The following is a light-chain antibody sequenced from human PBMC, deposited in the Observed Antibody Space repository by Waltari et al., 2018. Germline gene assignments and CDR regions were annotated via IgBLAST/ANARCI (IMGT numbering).Light chain of an antibody. J-gene: IGLJ2*01. CDR1: SRDVGSYNL. V-gene: IGLV2-23*01. CDR3: CSYAGSSTHVV. Sequence: QSALTQPASVSGSPGQSITISCTGTSRDVGSYNLVSWYQQHPGKAPKLMIYEGSKRRSGVSNLFSGSKSGNTASLTISGLQAEDEADYYCCSYAGSSTHVVFGGGTKLTVL. CDR2: EGS.